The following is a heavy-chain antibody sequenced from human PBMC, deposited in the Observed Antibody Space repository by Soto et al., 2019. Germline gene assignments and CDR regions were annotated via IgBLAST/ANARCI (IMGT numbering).Heavy chain of an antibody. V-gene: IGHV3-33*01. CDR3: ARNFRPYSGYDPPGY. CDR1: GFTFRDYG. CDR2: MWYDGSNK. D-gene: IGHD5-12*01. Sequence: PGGSLRLSCAASGFTFRDYGMHWVRQAPGKGLEWVAVMWYDGSNKYYADSVKGRFTISRDNSKNTLYLQMNSLRAEDTAVYYCARNFRPYSGYDPPGYWGQGTLVTVSS. J-gene: IGHJ4*02.